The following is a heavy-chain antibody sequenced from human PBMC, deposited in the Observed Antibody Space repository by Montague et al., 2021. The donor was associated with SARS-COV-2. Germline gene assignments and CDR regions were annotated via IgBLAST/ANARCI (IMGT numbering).Heavy chain of an antibody. Sequence: TLSLTCTVSGGSISSGGYYWSWIRQHPGKGLEWIGYIYYSGSTYYNPSLKRRVTISVDTSKNQFSLKLSSVTAADTAVYYCARVSVEMATMGVYYYYGMDVWGQGTTVTVSS. CDR2: IYYSGST. J-gene: IGHJ6*02. D-gene: IGHD5-24*01. V-gene: IGHV4-31*03. CDR1: GGSISSGGYY. CDR3: ARVSVEMATMGVYYYYGMDV.